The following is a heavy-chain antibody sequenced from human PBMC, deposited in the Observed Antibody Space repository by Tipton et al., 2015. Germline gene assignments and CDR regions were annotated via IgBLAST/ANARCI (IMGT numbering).Heavy chain of an antibody. Sequence: SLRLSCAASGFTFRDYFMTWIRQAPGKRLDCVSYITSSGSTTYYADSVKGRFTISRDNAKNSLYLQMNSLRVEDTAVYYCAKIRGGYSDYAGGYWGQGTLVTVSS. V-gene: IGHV3-11*01. CDR1: GFTFRDYF. CDR2: ITSSGSTT. J-gene: IGHJ4*02. CDR3: AKIRGGYSDYAGGY. D-gene: IGHD5-12*01.